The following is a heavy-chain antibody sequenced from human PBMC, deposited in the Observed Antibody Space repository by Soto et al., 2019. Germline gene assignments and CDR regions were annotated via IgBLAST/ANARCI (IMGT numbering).Heavy chain of an antibody. J-gene: IGHJ6*02. V-gene: IGHV3-48*03. Sequence: GGSLRLSCAASGFTFSSYEMNWVRQAPGKGLGWVSYISSSGSTIYYADSVKGRFTISRDNAKNSLYLQMNSLRAEDTAVYYCAAATPLYYYYGMDVWGQGTTVTVSS. D-gene: IGHD2-15*01. CDR3: AAATPLYYYYGMDV. CDR1: GFTFSSYE. CDR2: ISSSGSTI.